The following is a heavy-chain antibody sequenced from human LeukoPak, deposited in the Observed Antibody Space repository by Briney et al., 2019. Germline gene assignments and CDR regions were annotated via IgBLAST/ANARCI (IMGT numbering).Heavy chain of an antibody. CDR3: AQGRYYYGSGEEVITSLDY. D-gene: IGHD3-10*01. CDR2: ISGSGAST. V-gene: IGHV3-23*01. J-gene: IGHJ4*02. Sequence: GGSLRLSCAASGFTFSSYAMSWVRQAPGKGLEWVSAISGSGASTYYADSVKGRYTISRDNSKNTLYLQMNSLRAEDTAVYYCAQGRYYYGSGEEVITSLDYWGQGTLVTVSS. CDR1: GFTFSSYA.